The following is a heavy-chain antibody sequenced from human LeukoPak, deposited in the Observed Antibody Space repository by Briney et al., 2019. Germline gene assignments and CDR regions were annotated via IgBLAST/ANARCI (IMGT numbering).Heavy chain of an antibody. V-gene: IGHV3-30*07. J-gene: IGHJ4*02. D-gene: IGHD5-12*01. Sequence: GRPLRLPCAASGFPFSYYVMQGVPQAPGKALEGVAVISNEGNNKYYGDSVKRRFTISRDNSKNTLYLDMRRLRADDTALYYCAKGGGYSGYHSPDSWGQGTLVTVYS. CDR2: ISNEGNNK. CDR1: GFPFSYYV. CDR3: AKGGGYSGYHSPDS.